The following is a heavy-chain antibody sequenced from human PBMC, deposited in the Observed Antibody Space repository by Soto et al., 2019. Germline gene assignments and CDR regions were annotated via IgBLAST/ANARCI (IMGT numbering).Heavy chain of an antibody. CDR1: GGSISSYY. CDR2: IYYSGST. D-gene: IGHD3-3*01. J-gene: IGHJ6*03. CDR3: ARSPENILRCLEWENYYYYYMDV. Sequence: SETLSLTCTVSGGSISSYYWNWIRQPPGKGLEWIGYIYYSGSTNYNPSLKSRVTISVDTSKNQFSLKLSSVTAADTAVYYCARSPENILRCLEWENYYYYYMDVWGKGTTVTVSS. V-gene: IGHV4-59*01.